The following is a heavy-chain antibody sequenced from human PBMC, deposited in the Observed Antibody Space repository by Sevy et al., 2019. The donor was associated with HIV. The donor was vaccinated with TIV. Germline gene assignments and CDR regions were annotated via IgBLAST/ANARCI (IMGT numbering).Heavy chain of an antibody. J-gene: IGHJ4*02. CDR2: IQYDGSNK. CDR3: VKEGGGEGGDH. D-gene: IGHD2-21*01. Sequence: GGSLRLSCAASGFSYSSYGMHWDRQAPGKGLEWVAYIQYDGSNKDYVDSVKGRFTISRDNSKNTLDLQMNSLRVEDTAVYYCVKEGGGEGGDHWGQGTLVTVSS. CDR1: GFSYSSYG. V-gene: IGHV3-30*02.